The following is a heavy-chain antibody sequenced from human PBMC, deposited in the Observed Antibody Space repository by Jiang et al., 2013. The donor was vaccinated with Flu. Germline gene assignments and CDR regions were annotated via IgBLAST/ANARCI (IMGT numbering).Heavy chain of an antibody. D-gene: IGHD3-10*01. CDR1: GNSISSDYY. V-gene: IGHV4-38-2*02. J-gene: IGHJ6*02. Sequence: GSGLVKPSETLSLTCTVSGNSISSDYYWGWIRQPPGKGLEWIGTIHHSGSTYYNSSLKSRVTISVDTSKNQFSLKLSSVTAADTAVYYCARATYYYHASYYYGMDVWGQGTTVTVSS. CDR3: ARATYYYHASYYYGMDV. CDR2: IHHSGST.